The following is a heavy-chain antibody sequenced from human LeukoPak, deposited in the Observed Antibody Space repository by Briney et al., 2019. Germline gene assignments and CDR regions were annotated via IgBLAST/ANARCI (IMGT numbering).Heavy chain of an antibody. CDR1: GFTFNNYA. CDR3: AKGGGITIFGVATCCFGY. CDR2: ISGSGGST. J-gene: IGHJ4*02. D-gene: IGHD3-3*01. Sequence: QPGGSLRLSCSASGFTFNNYAMNWVRQAPGKGLEWVSSISGSGGSTYYADSVKGRFTISRDNSKNTLYLQMNSLRAEDTAVYYCAKGGGITIFGVATCCFGYWGQGTLVTVSS. V-gene: IGHV3-23*01.